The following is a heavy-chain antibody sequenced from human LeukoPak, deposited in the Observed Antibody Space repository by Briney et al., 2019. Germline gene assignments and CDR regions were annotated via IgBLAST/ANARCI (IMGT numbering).Heavy chain of an antibody. CDR3: ARYSSSWYRWDEGAFDI. J-gene: IGHJ3*02. CDR1: GGSISNDNYF. Sequence: SETLSLTCTVSGGSISNDNYFWSWIRQPAGKGLEWIGRTYTSGITNYNPSLKSRVTISVDTSKNQFSLKLSSVTAADTAVYYCARYSSSWYRWDEGAFDIWGQGTMVTVSS. V-gene: IGHV4-61*02. CDR2: TYTSGIT. D-gene: IGHD6-13*01.